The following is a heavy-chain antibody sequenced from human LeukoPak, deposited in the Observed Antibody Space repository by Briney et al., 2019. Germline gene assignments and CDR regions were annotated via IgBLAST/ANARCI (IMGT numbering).Heavy chain of an antibody. J-gene: IGHJ4*02. CDR2: ISGSGYNT. CDR3: AKVRNILQYFDWLPDFDY. D-gene: IGHD3-9*01. Sequence: GGSLRLSCAASGFTFSSYSMNWVRQAPGKGLEWVSAISGSGYNTYYADSVKGRFTISRDNSKNTLYLQMKSLSAEDTAVYYCAKVRNILQYFDWLPDFDYWGQGTLVTVSS. V-gene: IGHV3-23*01. CDR1: GFTFSSYS.